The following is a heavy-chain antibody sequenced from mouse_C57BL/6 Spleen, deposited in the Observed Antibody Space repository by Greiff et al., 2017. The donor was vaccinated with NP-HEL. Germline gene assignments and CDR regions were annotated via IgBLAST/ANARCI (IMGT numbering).Heavy chain of an antibody. V-gene: IGHV1-64*01. CDR1: GYTFTSYW. D-gene: IGHD2-2*01. Sequence: VQLQQSGAELVKPGASVKLSCKASGYTFTSYWMHWVKQRPGQGLEWIGMIHPNSGSTNYNEKFKSKATLTVDKSSSTAYMQLSSLTSEDSAVYYCARGGGLRENLDYWGQGTTLTVSS. CDR2: IHPNSGST. J-gene: IGHJ2*01. CDR3: ARGGGLRENLDY.